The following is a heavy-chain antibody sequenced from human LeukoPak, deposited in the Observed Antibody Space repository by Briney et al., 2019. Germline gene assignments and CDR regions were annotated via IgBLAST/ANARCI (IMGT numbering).Heavy chain of an antibody. CDR3: ARSRSIVVVPAACFDY. J-gene: IGHJ4*02. CDR2: INPNSGGT. V-gene: IGHV1-2*02. D-gene: IGHD2-2*01. Sequence: GASVKVSCKASGYTFTGYYMHWVRQAPGQGLEWMGWINPNSGGTNYAQKFQGRVTMTRDTSISTAYMELSRLRSDDTAVYYCARSRSIVVVPAACFDYWGQGTLVTVSS. CDR1: GYTFTGYY.